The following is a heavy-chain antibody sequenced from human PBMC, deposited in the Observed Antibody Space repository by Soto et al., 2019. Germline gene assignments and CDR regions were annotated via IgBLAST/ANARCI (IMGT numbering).Heavy chain of an antibody. Sequence: ASVKVSCKTSGYTFTNFDVNWVRQAAGQGLEWMGWMSPNSENKGYAQKFQGRVSMTRDTSITTAYMELSSLRSEDTAVYYCARGVGSSWNTGGYNWLDFWGEGTLGIVSS. CDR3: ARGVGSSWNTGGYNWLDF. J-gene: IGHJ5*01. V-gene: IGHV1-8*01. CDR1: GYTFTNFD. D-gene: IGHD6-13*01. CDR2: MSPNSENK.